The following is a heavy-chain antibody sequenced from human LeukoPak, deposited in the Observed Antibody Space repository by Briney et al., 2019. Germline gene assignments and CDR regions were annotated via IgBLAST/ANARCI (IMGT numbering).Heavy chain of an antibody. CDR3: AKRYSSGWYYFDY. J-gene: IGHJ4*02. D-gene: IGHD6-19*01. CDR1: GFTFSSYG. CDR2: ISYDGSDK. Sequence: TGRSLRLSCAASGFTFSSYGMHWVRQAPGKGLEWVAVISYDGSDKYYADSVKGRFTISRDNSKNTLYLEMNSLTVEDTYVYYCAKRYSSGWYYFDYWGQGTLVTVSS. V-gene: IGHV3-30*18.